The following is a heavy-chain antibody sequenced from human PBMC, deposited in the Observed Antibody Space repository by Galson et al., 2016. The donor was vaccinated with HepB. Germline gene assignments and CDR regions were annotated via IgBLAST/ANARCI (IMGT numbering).Heavy chain of an antibody. CDR2: IRHKVNSYTT. CDR1: GFIFSDYV. J-gene: IGHJ4*02. V-gene: IGHV3-72*01. D-gene: IGHD1-1*01. CDR3: ARRDSRTYYWTY. Sequence: SLRLSCAASGFIFSDYVMDWVRQPPGKGLEWVGRIRHKVNSYTTEYAASVKGRFTISRDDSEGSLYLQMDSLKTEDTAVYYGARRDSRTYYWTYWGQGTLVTVSS.